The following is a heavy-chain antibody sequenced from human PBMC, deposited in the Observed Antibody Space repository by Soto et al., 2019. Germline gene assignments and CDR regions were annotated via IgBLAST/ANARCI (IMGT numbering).Heavy chain of an antibody. CDR2: ISAYNGNT. Sequence: ASVNVSCKSSGYTFTSYCISWGRQAPGQGLEWMGWISAYNGNTNYAQKLQGRVTMTTDTSTSTAYMELRSLRSDDTAVYYCARRVLAAAGTNWFDPWGQGTLVTVSS. CDR1: GYTFTSYC. J-gene: IGHJ5*02. V-gene: IGHV1-18*01. CDR3: ARRVLAAAGTNWFDP. D-gene: IGHD6-13*01.